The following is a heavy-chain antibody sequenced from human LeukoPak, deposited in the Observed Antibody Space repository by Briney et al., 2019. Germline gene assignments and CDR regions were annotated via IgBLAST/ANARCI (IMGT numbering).Heavy chain of an antibody. J-gene: IGHJ3*02. CDR2: ISGSGGST. V-gene: IGHV3-23*01. Sequence: GGSLRLSCAASGFTFSNAWMSWVRQAPGKGLEWVSAISGSGGSTYYADSVKGRFTISRDNSKNTLYLQMNSLRAEDTAVYYCAKLPDSSGPPYAFDIWGQGTMVTVSS. D-gene: IGHD6-19*01. CDR3: AKLPDSSGPPYAFDI. CDR1: GFTFSNAW.